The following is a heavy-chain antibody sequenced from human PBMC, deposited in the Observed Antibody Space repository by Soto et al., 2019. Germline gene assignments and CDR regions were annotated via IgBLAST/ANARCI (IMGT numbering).Heavy chain of an antibody. V-gene: IGHV4-39*01. J-gene: IGHJ4*02. D-gene: IGHD5-18*01. CDR2: VYYSGST. CDR1: GASIRSSGDY. Sequence: QLQLQESGPGLVKPSETLSLTCTVSGASIRSSGDYWAWIRQPPGKGLEWIGSVYYSGSTYYNPSPKSRVTISVETSKNQLSLKVRSVSAADTAVYYCARSVDTAMAIFDYWGQGTPVTVSS. CDR3: ARSVDTAMAIFDY.